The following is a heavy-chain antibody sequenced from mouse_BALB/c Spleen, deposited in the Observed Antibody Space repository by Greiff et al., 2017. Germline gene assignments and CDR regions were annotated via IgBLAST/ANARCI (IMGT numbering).Heavy chain of an antibody. V-gene: IGHV14-3*02. Sequence: VQLQQSGAELVKPGASVKLSCTASGYNIKDSYMHWVKQRPEQGLEWIGRIDPANGNTKYDPKFQGKATITADTSSNTAYLQLSSQTSEDYAVYCCAMDSMDYWGQGTSVTVSS. J-gene: IGHJ4*01. CDR1: GYNIKDSY. CDR2: IDPANGNT. CDR3: AMDSMDY.